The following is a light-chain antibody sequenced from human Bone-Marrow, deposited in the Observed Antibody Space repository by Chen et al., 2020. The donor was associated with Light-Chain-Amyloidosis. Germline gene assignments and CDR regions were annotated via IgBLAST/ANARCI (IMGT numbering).Light chain of an antibody. V-gene: IGLV3-21*02. J-gene: IGLJ3*02. CDR1: NIGSTS. CDR3: QVWDRSSDRPV. CDR2: DDN. Sequence: SYVLTPPSSVSVAPGQTATIARGGNNIGSTSVHWYQQTPGQAPLLVVYDDNDRPSGIPERLSGSNSGNTATLTISRVEAGDEADYYCQVWDRSSDRPVFGGGTKLTVL.